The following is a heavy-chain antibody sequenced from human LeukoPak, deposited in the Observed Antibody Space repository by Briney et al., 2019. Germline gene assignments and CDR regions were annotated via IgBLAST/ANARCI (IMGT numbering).Heavy chain of an antibody. CDR3: ARGSVELWLRDTYYYMDV. D-gene: IGHD5-18*01. V-gene: IGHV3-20*04. J-gene: IGHJ6*03. CDR2: INWNGRIT. CDR1: GFTFDDYA. Sequence: GGSLRLSCAASGFTFDDYAMNWVRHVPGRGLEWVSGINWNGRITEYADSVKDRFTISRQNTKNSLYLYMNNLGGEDTALYFCARGSVELWLRDTYYYMDVWGKGTTVTVSS.